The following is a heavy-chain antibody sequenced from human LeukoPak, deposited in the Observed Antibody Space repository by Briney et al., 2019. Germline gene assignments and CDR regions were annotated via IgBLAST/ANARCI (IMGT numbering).Heavy chain of an antibody. D-gene: IGHD6-13*01. J-gene: IGHJ4*02. CDR1: EYTFTGYY. CDR2: INPNSGGT. Sequence: ASVKVSCKASEYTFTGYYMHWVRQAPGQGLEWMGWINPNSGGTNYAQKLQGRVTMTRDTSISTAYMELSRLRSDDTAVYYCAKARSSWTGPVDYWGQGTLVTVSS. V-gene: IGHV1-2*02. CDR3: AKARSSWTGPVDY.